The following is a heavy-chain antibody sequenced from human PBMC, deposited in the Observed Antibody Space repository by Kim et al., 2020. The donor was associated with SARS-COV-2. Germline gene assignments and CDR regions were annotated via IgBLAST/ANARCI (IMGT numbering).Heavy chain of an antibody. D-gene: IGHD6-13*01. V-gene: IGHV4-59*01. J-gene: IGHJ4*02. CDR1: SDSISSYY. CDR2: IYYSGST. Sequence: SETLSLTCTVSSDSISSYYWSWIRQLPGKGLEWLGYIYYSGSTDYNPSLKSRVTISWDTSKNQVSLDVTSGSAADTAVYYCTRSEGRGSWHQFDYWGQG. CDR3: TRSEGRGSWHQFDY.